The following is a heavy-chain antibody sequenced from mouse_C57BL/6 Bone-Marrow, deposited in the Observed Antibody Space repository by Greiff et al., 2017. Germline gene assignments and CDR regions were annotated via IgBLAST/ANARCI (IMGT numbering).Heavy chain of an antibody. CDR2: IDPETGGT. Sequence: VQLQQSGAELVRPGASVTLSCKASGYTFTDYEMHWVKQTPVHGLEWIGAIDPETGGTAYNQKFKGKAILTADKSSSTAYMELRSLTSEDCAVYYCTRSTYYSNLFAYWGQGTLVTVSA. D-gene: IGHD2-5*01. CDR3: TRSTYYSNLFAY. CDR1: GYTFTDYE. V-gene: IGHV1-15*01. J-gene: IGHJ3*01.